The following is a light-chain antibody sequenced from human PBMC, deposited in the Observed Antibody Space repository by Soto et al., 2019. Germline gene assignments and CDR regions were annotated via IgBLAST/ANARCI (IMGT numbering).Light chain of an antibody. V-gene: IGKV3-15*01. Sequence: EIVVTQSPATLSVSPGERATLSCRASQSVGNNFAWYQQKPGQAPRLLIFATSTRATGVPARFSGLGSGTESTLTITSLQSEDFPVYYCQHYGDWPLTFGGGAKVEI. CDR3: QHYGDWPLT. CDR2: ATS. CDR1: QSVGNN. J-gene: IGKJ4*01.